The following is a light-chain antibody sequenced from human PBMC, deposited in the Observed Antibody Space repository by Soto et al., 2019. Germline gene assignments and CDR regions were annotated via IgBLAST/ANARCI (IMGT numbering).Light chain of an antibody. CDR3: HQRQSRPRT. J-gene: IGKJ1*01. CDR2: QTS. V-gene: IGKV3-11*01. CDR1: QYINTR. Sequence: EIVLTQSPATLSSFPGDRVSLSCRAGQYINTRLAWYQHRPGQAPRLLIYQTSIRAAGIPARFSASGSGAEFTLTISSLQSEDFALYYCHQRQSRPRTFGQGTKVE.